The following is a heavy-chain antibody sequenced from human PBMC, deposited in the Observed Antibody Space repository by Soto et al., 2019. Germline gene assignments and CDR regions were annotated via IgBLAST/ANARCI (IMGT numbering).Heavy chain of an antibody. CDR2: IYPGDSDT. V-gene: IGHV5-51*01. CDR3: ARHNRQYQLLGNWFDP. CDR1: GYSFGNYW. J-gene: IGHJ5*02. D-gene: IGHD2-2*01. Sequence: GESLKISCKGSGYSFGNYWIAWVRQMPGKGLECMGIIYPGDSDTRYSPSFQGQVTISADKSISTAYLQWSSLKASDTAVYYCARHNRQYQLLGNWFDPWGQGTLVTVSS.